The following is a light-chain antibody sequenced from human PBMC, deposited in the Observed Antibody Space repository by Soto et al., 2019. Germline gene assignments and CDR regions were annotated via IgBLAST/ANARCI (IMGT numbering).Light chain of an antibody. Sequence: EIVMTQSPATLSVSPGERATLSCRASQSVSSNLAWYQQKPGQAPRLLIYGASTRATGIPARFSGSGSGTEFSLTISSLQSVDCGVYYWHQYNNWPPYTFGQGTKLEIK. CDR2: GAS. CDR1: QSVSSN. V-gene: IGKV3-15*01. J-gene: IGKJ2*01. CDR3: HQYNNWPPYT.